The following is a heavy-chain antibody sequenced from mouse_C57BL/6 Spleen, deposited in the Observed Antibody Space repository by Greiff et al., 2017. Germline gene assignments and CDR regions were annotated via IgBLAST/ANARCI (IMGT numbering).Heavy chain of an antibody. Sequence: QVQLKQPGAELVMPGASVKLSCKASGYTFTSYWMHWVKQRPGQGLEWIGEIDPSDSYTTYNQKFKGKSTLTVDKSSSTAYMQLSSLTSEDSAVYYCARNSRRGFFAYWGQGTLVTVSA. J-gene: IGHJ3*01. CDR2: IDPSDSYT. CDR1: GYTFTSYW. D-gene: IGHD3-2*02. CDR3: ARNSRRGFFAY. V-gene: IGHV1-69*01.